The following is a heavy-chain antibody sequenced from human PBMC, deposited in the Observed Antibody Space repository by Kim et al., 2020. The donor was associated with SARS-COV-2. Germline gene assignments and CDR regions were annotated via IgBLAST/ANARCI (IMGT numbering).Heavy chain of an antibody. D-gene: IGHD2-15*01. J-gene: IGHJ4*02. CDR3: ARGGGLVVVVAAPYYFDY. V-gene: IGHV1-46*01. Sequence: ASVKVSCKASGYTFTSYYMHWVRQAPGQGLEWMGIINPSGGSTSYAQKFQGRVTMTRDTSTSTVYMELSSLRSEDTAVYYCARGGGLVVVVAAPYYFDYWGQGTLVTVSS. CDR1: GYTFTSYY. CDR2: INPSGGST.